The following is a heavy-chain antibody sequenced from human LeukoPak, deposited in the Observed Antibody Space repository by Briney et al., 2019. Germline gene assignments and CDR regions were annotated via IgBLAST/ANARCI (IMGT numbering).Heavy chain of an antibody. CDR2: INHSGST. Sequence: ETLSLTCAVYGGSFSRYYWSWIRQPPGKGLEWIGEVNHSGINHSGSTNYNPSLKRRVTISIDTSKSQFSLKLTSVTAADTAVYFFKQKPAYDILTGYYGIRAFDIWGQGTLVSVSS. D-gene: IGHD3-9*01. CDR3: KQKPAYDILTGYYGIRAFDI. J-gene: IGHJ3*02. CDR1: GGSFSRYY. V-gene: IGHV4-34*01.